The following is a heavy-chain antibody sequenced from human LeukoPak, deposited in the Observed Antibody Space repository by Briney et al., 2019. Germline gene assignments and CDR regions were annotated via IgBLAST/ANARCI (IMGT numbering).Heavy chain of an antibody. CDR3: AREGRGSGHWAGFDF. Sequence: ASVKVSCKTSGYTFSDHYVQWLRQAPGQGLGGMGWINPYSGDTSSARKFQGRVTMTKDTSITTAYLELTGLTSDDTAIYYCAREGRGSGHWAGFDFWGQGALVTVSS. D-gene: IGHD7-27*01. CDR1: GYTFSDHY. CDR2: INPYSGDT. J-gene: IGHJ4*02. V-gene: IGHV1-2*02.